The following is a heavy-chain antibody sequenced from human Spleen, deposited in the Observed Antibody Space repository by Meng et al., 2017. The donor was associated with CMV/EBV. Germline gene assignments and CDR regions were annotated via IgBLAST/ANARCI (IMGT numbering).Heavy chain of an antibody. CDR2: IYYSGST. Sequence: GSLRLSCTVSGGSISSYYWSWIRQPPGKGLEWIGYIYYSGSTNYNPSLKSRVTISVDTSKNQFSLKLSSVTAADTAVYYCARWSMYYDFWSGLDYWGQGTLVTAPQ. V-gene: IGHV4-59*01. CDR1: GGSISSYY. CDR3: ARWSMYYDFWSGLDY. D-gene: IGHD3-3*01. J-gene: IGHJ4*02.